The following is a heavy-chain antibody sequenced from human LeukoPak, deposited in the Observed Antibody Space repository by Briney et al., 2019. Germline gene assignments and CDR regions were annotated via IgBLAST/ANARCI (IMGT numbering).Heavy chain of an antibody. J-gene: IGHJ6*03. V-gene: IGHV3-23*01. CDR3: AKSVAYYSYYMDV. CDR1: GFTFSTYA. CDR2: ISGSDDGT. Sequence: GGSLRLSCAASGFTFSTYAMSWVRQIPGKGLEWVSAISGSDDGTYYADSVKGRFTISRDNSRNTLYLQMNTLRAEDTAVYYCAKSVAYYSYYMDVWGKGTTVTVSS. D-gene: IGHD3-10*01.